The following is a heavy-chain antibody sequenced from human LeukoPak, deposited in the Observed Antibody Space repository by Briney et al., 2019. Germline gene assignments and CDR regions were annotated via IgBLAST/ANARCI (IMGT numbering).Heavy chain of an antibody. J-gene: IGHJ4*02. CDR3: AKDFKEGMYYYDSSGYYFDY. CDR1: GFTFSCYG. Sequence: GGSVRLSCAASGFTFSCYGIPWVRQAPGKGLEWVAVISYNGSNKYYADSVKGRFTISRDNSKNTLYLQMNSLRAEDTAVYYCAKDFKEGMYYYDSSGYYFDYWGQGTLATVSS. CDR2: ISYNGSNK. D-gene: IGHD3-22*01. V-gene: IGHV3-30*18.